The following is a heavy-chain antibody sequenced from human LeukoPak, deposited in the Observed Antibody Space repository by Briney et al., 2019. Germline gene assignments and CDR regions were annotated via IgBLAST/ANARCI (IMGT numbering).Heavy chain of an antibody. V-gene: IGHV4-39*07. CDR3: ARGHSSPYYFDY. Sequence: SETLSLTCTVSGGSISSSSYYWGWIRQPPGKGLEWIGSIYYSGSTYYNPSLKSRVTISVDTSKNQFSLKLSSVTAADTAVYYCARGHSSPYYFDYWGQGTLVTVSS. CDR1: GGSISSSSYY. CDR2: IYYSGST. D-gene: IGHD6-19*01. J-gene: IGHJ4*02.